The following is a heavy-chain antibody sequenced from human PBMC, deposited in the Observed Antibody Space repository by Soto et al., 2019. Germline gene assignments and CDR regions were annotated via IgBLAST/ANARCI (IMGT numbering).Heavy chain of an antibody. Sequence: GESLKISCQTSGYDFSRYWIGWVRQMPGRDLEWMATIYPGDSISRYDSKTRYSPSFQGQVTISADKSISTAYLQWSSLKASDTAIYYCERPGHHRDDRTDYYSYFAYWGPG. CDR2: IYPGDSISRYDSKT. D-gene: IGHD3-22*01. CDR3: ERPGHHRDDRTDYYSYFAY. J-gene: IGHJ4*02. CDR1: GYDFSRYW. V-gene: IGHV5-51*01.